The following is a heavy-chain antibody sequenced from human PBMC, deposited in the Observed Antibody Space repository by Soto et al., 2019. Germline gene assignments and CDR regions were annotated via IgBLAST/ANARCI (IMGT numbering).Heavy chain of an antibody. J-gene: IGHJ6*02. Sequence: QVQLQESGPGLVKPSQTLSLTCSVSGGSLNSDGFYWSWIRQHPGKGLEWMGYIYYSGYTYYNPSLKSRTTMSVDTSKNQLTLRLSSVTAADTAVYYCARTSYSSSPFYYFMDVWGQGTTVIVSS. CDR3: ARTSYSSSPFYYFMDV. CDR1: GGSLNSDGFY. D-gene: IGHD6-6*01. CDR2: IYYSGYT. V-gene: IGHV4-31*03.